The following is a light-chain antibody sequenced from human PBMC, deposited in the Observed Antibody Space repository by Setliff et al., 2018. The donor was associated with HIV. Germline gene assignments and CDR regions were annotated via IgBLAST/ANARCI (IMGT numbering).Light chain of an antibody. Sequence: ALTQPASVSGSPGQSITISCTGTSSDVESYNLVSWYQQHPGKAPKLMIYDVSERPSGVSNRFSGSKSGNTASLTISGLQAEDEADYYCQSYDSSLSGYVFGTGTKVTVL. CDR2: DVS. J-gene: IGLJ1*01. CDR1: SSDVESYNL. V-gene: IGLV2-23*02. CDR3: QSYDSSLSGYV.